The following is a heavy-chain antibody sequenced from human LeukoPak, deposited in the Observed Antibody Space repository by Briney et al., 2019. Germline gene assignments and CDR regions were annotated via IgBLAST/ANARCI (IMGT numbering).Heavy chain of an antibody. V-gene: IGHV4-34*01. CDR3: ARVITIFVYLDY. Sequence: SETLSLTCAVYGGSFSGYYWSWIRQPPGKGLEWIGEINHSGSTNYNPSLKSRVTISVDTSKNQFSLKLSSVTAADTAVYYCARVITIFVYLDYWGQGTLVTVSS. CDR2: INHSGST. D-gene: IGHD3-3*01. CDR1: GGSFSGYY. J-gene: IGHJ4*02.